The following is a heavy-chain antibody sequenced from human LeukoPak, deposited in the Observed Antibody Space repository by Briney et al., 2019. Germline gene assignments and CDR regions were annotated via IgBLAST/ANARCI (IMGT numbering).Heavy chain of an antibody. CDR1: GGTFSSYA. D-gene: IGHD6-13*01. V-gene: IGHV1-69*13. CDR3: ATPLVPVDNPYWYFDL. Sequence: ASVKVSCKASGGTFSSYAISWVRQAPGQGLEWMGGIIPIFGTANYAQKFQGRVTITADESTSTAYMELSSLRSEDTAVYYCATPLVPVDNPYWYFDLWGRGTLVTVSS. J-gene: IGHJ2*01. CDR2: IIPIFGTA.